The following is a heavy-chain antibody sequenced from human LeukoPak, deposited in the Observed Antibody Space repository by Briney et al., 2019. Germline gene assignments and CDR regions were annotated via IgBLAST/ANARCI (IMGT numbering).Heavy chain of an antibody. Sequence: GASVKVPCKASGYTFTNYGISWVRQAPGQGLEWMGWISAYNGNTNYAQKLQGRVTMTTDTSTSTAYMELRSLRSDDTAVYSCARAHYGDYAFDYWGQGTLVTVSS. D-gene: IGHD4-17*01. J-gene: IGHJ4*02. CDR1: GYTFTNYG. V-gene: IGHV1-18*01. CDR2: ISAYNGNT. CDR3: ARAHYGDYAFDY.